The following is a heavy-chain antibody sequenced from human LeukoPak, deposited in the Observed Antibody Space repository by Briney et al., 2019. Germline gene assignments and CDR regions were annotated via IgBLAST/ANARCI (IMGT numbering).Heavy chain of an antibody. CDR1: GFTFTTYA. D-gene: IGHD6-19*01. V-gene: IGHV3-23*01. CDR3: AKVDTSGWYEVLDF. CDR2: ISADGRRS. Sequence: PGGSLRLSCVASGFTFTTYALSWVRQAPGKGLECVSTISADGRRSNYADSVKGRFTISRDTAKNTLYLQMNSLTAEDTAKYYCAKVDTSGWYEVLDFWGQGTLVTVSS. J-gene: IGHJ4*02.